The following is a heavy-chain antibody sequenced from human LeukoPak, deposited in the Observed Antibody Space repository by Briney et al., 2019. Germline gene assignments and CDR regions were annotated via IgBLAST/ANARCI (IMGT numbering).Heavy chain of an antibody. CDR3: AHRDIVVVPAAVYSSSCTFDY. Sequence: SGPTLLNPTQTLTLTCTLSGFSLSTSGVGVGWIRQPPGKALEWLPLIYWDDDKRYSPSLKSRRTITKDTSKNQVVLTMTNMDPVDTATYYCAHRDIVVVPAAVYSSSCTFDYWGQGTLVTVSS. D-gene: IGHD2-2*01. V-gene: IGHV2-5*02. J-gene: IGHJ4*02. CDR1: GFSLSTSGVG. CDR2: IYWDDDK.